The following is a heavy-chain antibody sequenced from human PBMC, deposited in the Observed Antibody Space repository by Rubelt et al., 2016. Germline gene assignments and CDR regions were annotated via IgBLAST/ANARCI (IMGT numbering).Heavy chain of an antibody. J-gene: IGHJ6*02. CDR1: GGSITSNNW. D-gene: IGHD4-23*01. V-gene: IGHV4-4*02. CDR2: ISHSGST. Sequence: QLQLQESGPGLVKPSETLSLTCAVSGGSITSNNWWSWVRQSPGKGLEWIGEISHSGSTNYNPSLKSRVTISVDKSKIQFALKLCSVTAADTAGDYWAREDGGPGRYFDMDVWGQGTTVTVSS. CDR3: AREDGGPGRYFDMDV.